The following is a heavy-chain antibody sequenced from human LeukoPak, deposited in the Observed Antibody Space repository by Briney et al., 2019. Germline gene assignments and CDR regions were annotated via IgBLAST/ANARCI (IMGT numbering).Heavy chain of an antibody. J-gene: IGHJ4*02. D-gene: IGHD3-10*01. CDR1: GGSISSSSYY. CDR3: ARAGRYGSGD. Sequence: SETLSLTCTVSGGSISSSSYYWGWIRQPPGKGLEWIGSIYYSGSTYYNPSLKSRVTISVDTSKNQFSLKLSSVTAADTAVYYCARAGRYGSGDWGQGTLATVSS. CDR2: IYYSGST. V-gene: IGHV4-39*07.